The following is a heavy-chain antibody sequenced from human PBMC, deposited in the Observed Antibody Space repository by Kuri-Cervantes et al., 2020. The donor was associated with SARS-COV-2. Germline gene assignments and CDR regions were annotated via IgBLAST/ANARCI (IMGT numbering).Heavy chain of an antibody. CDR2: INHTGST. J-gene: IGHJ4*02. D-gene: IGHD3-3*01. Sequence: SETLSLTCTVSGYSISSGYYWSWIRQSPGKGLVWIGEINHTGSTNYNPSLKSRVTISVGASKNQFSLKLNSVTAADTAVYYCARGTYTYYDFWRGPYFDYWGQGNLVTVSS. CDR1: GYSISSGYY. CDR3: ARGTYTYYDFWRGPYFDY. V-gene: IGHV4-38-2*02.